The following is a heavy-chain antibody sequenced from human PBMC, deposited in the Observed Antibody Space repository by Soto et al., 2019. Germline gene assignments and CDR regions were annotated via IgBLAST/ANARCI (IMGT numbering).Heavy chain of an antibody. CDR2: IDTYGSAT. CDR1: VFRLSGYW. D-gene: IGHD6-19*01. J-gene: IGHJ3*02. CDR3: VRVLKSIGWDNDVFDI. V-gene: IGHV3-74*01. Sequence: PGGSLRLSCAASVFRLSGYWMHWVRQAPGKGLVWVSRIDTYGSATKYADSVEGRFSIPKDNAENTLYLQMNNLRADDTAVYYCVRVLKSIGWDNDVFDIWGQGTMVTVSS.